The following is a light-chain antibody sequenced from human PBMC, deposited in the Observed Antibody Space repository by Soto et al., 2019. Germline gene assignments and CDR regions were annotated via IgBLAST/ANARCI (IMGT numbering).Light chain of an antibody. CDR1: NSDIGNYNY. V-gene: IGLV2-11*01. J-gene: IGLJ3*02. CDR2: DVT. CDR3: CSYPGSHTWV. Sequence: QSALTQPRSVSGSPGQSVTISCTGTNSDIGNYNYVSWYQQHPGKAPKVMIYDVTKRPSGVPDRFSGYTSGNTASLTISGLQAEDEADYYCCSYPGSHTWVFGGGTQLTVL.